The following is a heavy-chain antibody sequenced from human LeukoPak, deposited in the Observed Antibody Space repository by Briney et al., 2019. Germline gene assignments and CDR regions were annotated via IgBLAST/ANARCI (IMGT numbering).Heavy chain of an antibody. CDR3: AKGDGSGSLLIDY. Sequence: PGRSLRLSCVASGFTFSSKSLHWVRQPPGRGLEWVSFISSDGSRKYYGDFVAGRFTVSRDNSMHTLYLQVDTLRAEDTAMYYCAKGDGSGSLLIDYWGQGTLVTVSS. CDR1: GFTFSSKS. D-gene: IGHD3-10*01. J-gene: IGHJ4*02. CDR2: ISSDGSRK. V-gene: IGHV3-30-3*01.